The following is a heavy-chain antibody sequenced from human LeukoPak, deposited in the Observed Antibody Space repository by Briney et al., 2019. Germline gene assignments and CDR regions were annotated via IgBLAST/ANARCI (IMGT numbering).Heavy chain of an antibody. V-gene: IGHV3-33*08. Sequence: GGSLRLSCAASGFTFTSYAMTWVRQAPGKGLEWVAVIWYDGSNKYYADSVKGRFTISRDNSKNTLYVQMSSLRAEDTAVYYCARSNNGGWGYCDYWGQGSLVTVSS. CDR1: GFTFTSYA. D-gene: IGHD3-16*01. CDR2: IWYDGSNK. J-gene: IGHJ4*02. CDR3: ARSNNGGWGYCDY.